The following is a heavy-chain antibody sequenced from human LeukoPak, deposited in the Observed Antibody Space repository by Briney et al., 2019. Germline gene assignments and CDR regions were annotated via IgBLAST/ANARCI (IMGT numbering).Heavy chain of an antibody. CDR3: ARRGISGYCSSTSCSHFDY. Sequence: GESLKISCKGSGNSFTSYWIGWVRQMPGKGLEWMGIIYPGDSDTRYSPSFQGQVTISADKSISTAYLQWSSLKASDTAMYYCARRGISGYCSSTSCSHFDYWGQGTLVTVSS. CDR1: GNSFTSYW. D-gene: IGHD2-2*01. V-gene: IGHV5-51*01. J-gene: IGHJ4*02. CDR2: IYPGDSDT.